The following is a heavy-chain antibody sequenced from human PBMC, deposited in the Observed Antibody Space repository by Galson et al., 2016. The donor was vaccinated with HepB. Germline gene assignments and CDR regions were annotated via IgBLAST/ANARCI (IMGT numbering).Heavy chain of an antibody. V-gene: IGHV3-23*01. CDR2: IHLAGRDI. J-gene: IGHJ4*02. D-gene: IGHD3-22*01. CDR3: TKHEVRTHDY. Sequence: SLRLSCAASGFTFSKYASSWVRQAPGKGLEWISAIHLAGRDIYYSDSVRGRFTISRDDSNNMLYLQMNNLRDEDTAVYYCTKHEVRTHDYWGQGTLVTVSS. CDR1: GFTFSKYA.